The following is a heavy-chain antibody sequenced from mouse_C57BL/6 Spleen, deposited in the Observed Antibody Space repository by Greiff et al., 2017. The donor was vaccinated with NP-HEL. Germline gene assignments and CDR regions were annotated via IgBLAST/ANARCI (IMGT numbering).Heavy chain of an antibody. D-gene: IGHD1-1*01. V-gene: IGHV1-4*01. CDR1: GYTFTSYT. CDR2: INPSSGYT. CDR3: ARPGTSFYFAY. Sequence: VQLQQSGAELARPGASVKMSCKASGYTFTSYTMHWVKQRPGQGLEWIGYINPSSGYTKYNQKFKDKATMTVDKSSSTAYMQLSSLTSEDSAVYCGARPGTSFYFAYWGQGTTLTVSA. J-gene: IGHJ2*01.